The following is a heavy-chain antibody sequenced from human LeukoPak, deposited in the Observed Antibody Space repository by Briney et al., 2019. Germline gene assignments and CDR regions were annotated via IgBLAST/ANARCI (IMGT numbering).Heavy chain of an antibody. CDR2: INPNSGGT. Sequence: ASVKVSCKASGYTFTGYYMHWVRQAPGQGLEWMGWINPNSGGTNYAQKFQGRVTMTRDTSISAAYMELSRLRSDDTAVYYCARDRTLYSSGWQLDYWGQGTLVTVSS. D-gene: IGHD6-19*01. V-gene: IGHV1-2*02. J-gene: IGHJ4*02. CDR1: GYTFTGYY. CDR3: ARDRTLYSSGWQLDY.